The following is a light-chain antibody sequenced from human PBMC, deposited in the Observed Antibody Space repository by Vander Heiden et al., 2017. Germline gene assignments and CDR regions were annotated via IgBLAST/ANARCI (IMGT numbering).Light chain of an antibody. J-gene: IGKJ2*01. Sequence: EHALSQAPGTLSFSPGEGAALSCMTSQSMSSHCISRYQQKPRQAPRLLIHVTTSKATGIADRFSGRGSGTDFTLTITRLKREEFAVYYGQQYSSSPLTFGQGTKLEIK. CDR2: VTT. CDR3: QQYSSSPLT. CDR1: QSMSSHC. V-gene: IGKV3-20*01.